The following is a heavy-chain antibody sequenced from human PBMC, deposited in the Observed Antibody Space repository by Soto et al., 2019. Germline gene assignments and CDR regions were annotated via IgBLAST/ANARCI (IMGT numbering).Heavy chain of an antibody. CDR2: INPSGGST. D-gene: IGHD3-3*01. Sequence: GASVKVSCKASGYTFTSYYMHWVRQAPGQGLEWMGIINPSGGSTSYAQKFQGRVTMTRDTSTSTVYMELSSLRSEDTAVYYCARSPPILEWLLSEPYYYYYGMDVWGQGTTVTVSS. J-gene: IGHJ6*02. V-gene: IGHV1-46*01. CDR3: ARSPPILEWLLSEPYYYYYGMDV. CDR1: GYTFTSYY.